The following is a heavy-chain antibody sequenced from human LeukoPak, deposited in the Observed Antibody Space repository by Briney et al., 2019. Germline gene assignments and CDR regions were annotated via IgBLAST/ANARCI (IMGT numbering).Heavy chain of an antibody. D-gene: IGHD3-10*01. J-gene: IGHJ4*02. CDR1: GFTFSSYS. CDR2: ISSSSRSI. Sequence: GGSLRLSCAASGFTFSSYSMNWVRQAPGKGLEGVSYISSSSRSIYYADSVKGRFTISRDNANNSLSLQMNSLRDEDTAVYYCVLGSPFDYWGQGTLVTVSS. V-gene: IGHV3-48*02. CDR3: VLGSPFDY.